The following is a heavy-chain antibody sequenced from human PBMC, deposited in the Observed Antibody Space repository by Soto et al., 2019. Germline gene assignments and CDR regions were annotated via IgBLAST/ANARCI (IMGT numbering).Heavy chain of an antibody. CDR1: GYSFTSYW. J-gene: IGHJ4*02. D-gene: IGHD3-3*01. CDR3: ARLFMPVRSGYSHGSFYY. V-gene: IGHV5-51*01. CDR2: IYPGDSDT. Sequence: PGESLKISCKGSGYSFTSYWIGWVRQMPGKGLEWMGIIYPGDSDTRYSPSFQGQVTISADKSISTAYLQWSSLKASDTAMYYCARLFMPVRSGYSHGSFYYWGQGTLVTVSS.